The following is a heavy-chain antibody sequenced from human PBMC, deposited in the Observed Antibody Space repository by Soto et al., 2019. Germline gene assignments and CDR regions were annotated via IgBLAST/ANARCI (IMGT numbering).Heavy chain of an antibody. CDR3: ARDYGDYPFDS. Sequence: GGSLRLSCVASGFTFSSCWMHWVRQAPGKGLVWVARISSDASSATYADSVKGRFTIYRDNAKNTLFLRLNSLRDEDTAVYYCARDYGDYPFDSWGQGTLVTVS. CDR1: GFTFSSCW. D-gene: IGHD4-17*01. J-gene: IGHJ4*01. V-gene: IGHV3-74*01. CDR2: ISSDASSA.